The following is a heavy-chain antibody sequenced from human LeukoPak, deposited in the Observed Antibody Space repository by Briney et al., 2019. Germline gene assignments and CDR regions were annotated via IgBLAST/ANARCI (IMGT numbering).Heavy chain of an antibody. CDR1: GFTFRSFT. Sequence: GGSLRLSCAASGFTFRSFTMNWVRQAPGKGLEWVSSISSSSSYIYYADSVKGRFTISRDNAKNSLYLQMNSLRAEDTAVYYCARLTTTVTTPFDYWGQGTLVTVSS. CDR3: ARLTTTVTTPFDY. V-gene: IGHV3-21*01. J-gene: IGHJ4*02. CDR2: ISSSSSYI. D-gene: IGHD4-17*01.